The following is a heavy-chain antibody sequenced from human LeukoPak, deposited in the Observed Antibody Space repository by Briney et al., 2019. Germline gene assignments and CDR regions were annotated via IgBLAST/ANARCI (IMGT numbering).Heavy chain of an antibody. Sequence: GGSLRLSCAASGFTFSSYSMNWVRQAPGKGLGWVSYISSSSSTIYYADSVKGRFTISRDNAKNSLYLQMNSLRDEDTAVYYCARDSYGNNYVPRYYFDYWGQGTLVTVSS. V-gene: IGHV3-48*02. CDR2: ISSSSSTI. J-gene: IGHJ4*02. CDR3: ARDSYGNNYVPRYYFDY. CDR1: GFTFSSYS. D-gene: IGHD1-26*01.